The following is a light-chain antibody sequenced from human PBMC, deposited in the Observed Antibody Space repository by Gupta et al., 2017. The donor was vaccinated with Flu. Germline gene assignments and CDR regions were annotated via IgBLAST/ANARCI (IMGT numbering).Light chain of an antibody. V-gene: IGKV3-11*01. CDR1: QNIRSY. Sequence: EIVFTQSPAILSLSPGERATLSCRASQNIRSYLTWFQQKPGQAPRLLIYGASNRVTGIPARFSGSGSGTDFTLTISSLEPEDFAVYYCQHGCNWPFTFGHGTRLDIK. CDR3: QHGCNWPFT. CDR2: GAS. J-gene: IGKJ3*01.